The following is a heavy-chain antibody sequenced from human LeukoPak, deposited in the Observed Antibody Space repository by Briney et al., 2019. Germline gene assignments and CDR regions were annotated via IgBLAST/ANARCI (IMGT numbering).Heavy chain of an antibody. Sequence: SVKVSCKASGGTFSSYAISWVRQAPGQGLERMGGIIPIFGTANYAQKFQGRVTITADESTSTAYMELSSLRSEDTAVYYCARDSDDYVWGSYDYWGQGTLVTVSS. D-gene: IGHD3-16*01. J-gene: IGHJ4*02. CDR2: IIPIFGTA. CDR3: ARDSDDYVWGSYDY. CDR1: GGTFSSYA. V-gene: IGHV1-69*13.